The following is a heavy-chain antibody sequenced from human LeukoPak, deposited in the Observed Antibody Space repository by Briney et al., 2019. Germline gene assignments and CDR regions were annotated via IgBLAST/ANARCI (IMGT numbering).Heavy chain of an antibody. CDR2: VYNSGTT. CDR1: GGSISTYY. D-gene: IGHD3-22*01. CDR3: ARDYDSSGYYWS. J-gene: IGHJ4*02. Sequence: SETLSLTCTVSGGSISTYYGTWIRQPPGKGLEWIGYVYNSGTTNYNPSLESRVTISIDTSKNQFSLKLNSVTAADTAVYYCARDYDSSGYYWSWGQGTLVTVSS. V-gene: IGHV4-59*01.